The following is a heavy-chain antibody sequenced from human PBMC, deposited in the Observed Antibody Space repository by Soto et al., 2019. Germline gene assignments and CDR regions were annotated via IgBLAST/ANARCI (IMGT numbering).Heavy chain of an antibody. D-gene: IGHD3-3*01. CDR3: AREVPWNYDCWTRYYYYYYGMDV. J-gene: IGHJ6*02. Sequence: GASVKVSCKASGYTFTSYYMHWVRQAPGQGLEWMGIINPSGGSTSYAQKFQGRVTMTRDTSTSTVYMELSSVRSEDTAVYYCAREVPWNYDCWTRYYYYYYGMDVWGQGTTVTVSS. CDR1: GYTFTSYY. V-gene: IGHV1-46*01. CDR2: INPSGGST.